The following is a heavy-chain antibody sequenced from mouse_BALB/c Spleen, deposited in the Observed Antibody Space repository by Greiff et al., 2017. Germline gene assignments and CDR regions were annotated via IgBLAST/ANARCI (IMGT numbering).Heavy chain of an antibody. CDR3: ARDGSYFDD. V-gene: IGHV7-3*02. CDR1: GFTFTDYY. CDR2: IRNKANGYTT. J-gene: IGHJ2*01. Sequence: EVMLVESGGGLVQPGGSLRLSCATSGFTFTDYYMSWVRQPPGKALEWLGFIRNKANGYTTEYSASVKGRYTISRDNSQSILYLQMNTLRAEDSATKYRARDGSYFDDWGQGTTRTVSA.